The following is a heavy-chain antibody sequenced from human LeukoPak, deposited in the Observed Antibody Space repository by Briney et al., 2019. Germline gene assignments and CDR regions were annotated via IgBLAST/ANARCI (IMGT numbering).Heavy chain of an antibody. Sequence: PGGSLRLSCAASGFTVITNDMTWVRQAPGKGLEWVSVLYSDGNTKYADSVQGRFTISRDNSKNTLYLEMNSLSPDDTAVYYCARGVEPLAANTLAYWGQGTLVNVS. CDR1: GFTVITND. CDR3: ARGVEPLAANTLAY. CDR2: LYSDGNT. V-gene: IGHV3-53*01. J-gene: IGHJ4*02. D-gene: IGHD1-14*01.